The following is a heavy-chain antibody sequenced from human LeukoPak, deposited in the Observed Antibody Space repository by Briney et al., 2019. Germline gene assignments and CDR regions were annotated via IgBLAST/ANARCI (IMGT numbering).Heavy chain of an antibody. J-gene: IGHJ3*02. V-gene: IGHV1-2*02. CDR2: INPNSGGT. D-gene: IGHD6-19*01. CDR3: ARVGGLALNAFDI. CDR1: VYTFTGYY. Sequence: ASVKVSCKASVYTFTGYYMHGVRQAPGQGLAWMGWINPNSGGTKYAQKFQGRVTMPRDTSISTAYMELSRLRSDDTAMYYCARVGGLALNAFDIWGQGTMVTVSS.